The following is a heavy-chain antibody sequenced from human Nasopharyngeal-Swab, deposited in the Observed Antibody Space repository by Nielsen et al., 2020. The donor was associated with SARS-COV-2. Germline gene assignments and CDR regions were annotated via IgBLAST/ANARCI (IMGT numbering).Heavy chain of an antibody. Sequence: ASVKVSCKVSGYTLTELSMHWVRQAPGNGLEWRGGFDPEDGETIYAQKFQGRVTMTEDTSTDTAYMELSSLRSEDTAVYYCATTAAAAGTSWFDPWGQGTLVTVSS. V-gene: IGHV1-24*01. CDR1: GYTLTELS. J-gene: IGHJ5*02. D-gene: IGHD6-13*01. CDR2: FDPEDGET. CDR3: ATTAAAAGTSWFDP.